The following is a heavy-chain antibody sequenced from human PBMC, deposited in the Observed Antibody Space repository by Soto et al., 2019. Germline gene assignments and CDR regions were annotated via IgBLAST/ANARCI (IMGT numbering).Heavy chain of an antibody. Sequence: EVQLVESGGGLVQPGGSLRLSCAASGFTLSSYWMHWVRQAPGKGLVWVSRINSDGSSTSYADSVKGRFTISRDNAKNTLYLQMNSLRAEDTAVYYCTSGPPMYCSSSSCYASPFDYWGQGTLVTVSP. V-gene: IGHV3-74*01. CDR1: GFTLSSYW. J-gene: IGHJ4*02. CDR3: TSGPPMYCSSSSCYASPFDY. D-gene: IGHD2-2*01. CDR2: INSDGSST.